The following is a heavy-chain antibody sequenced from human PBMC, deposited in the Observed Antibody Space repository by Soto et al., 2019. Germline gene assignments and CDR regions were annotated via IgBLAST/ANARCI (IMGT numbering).Heavy chain of an antibody. CDR3: AGEIKAIFGVVGEGAFDI. CDR1: GGTFSSYA. D-gene: IGHD3-3*01. CDR2: IIPIFGTA. V-gene: IGHV1-69*12. J-gene: IGHJ3*02. Sequence: QVQLVQSGAEVKKPGSSVKVSCKASGGTFSSYAISWVRQAPGQGLEWMGGIIPIFGTANYAQKFQGRVTITADESTSTAYMELSSLRSEDTAVYYCAGEIKAIFGVVGEGAFDIWGQGTMVTVSS.